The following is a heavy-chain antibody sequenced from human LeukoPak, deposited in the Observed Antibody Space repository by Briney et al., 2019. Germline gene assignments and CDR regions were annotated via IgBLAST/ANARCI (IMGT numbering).Heavy chain of an antibody. Sequence: ASVKVSCKASGYRFSRYGISWVRQAPGQGPEGVGWVSVFNGDTKYAQKFQGRVTVTTEISTDTAYMELSSLRSDDTGVYYCARGHGYYYYMDVWGQGTTVTVSS. D-gene: IGHD3-3*01. CDR1: GYRFSRYG. J-gene: IGHJ6*03. V-gene: IGHV1-18*01. CDR3: ARGHGYYYYMDV. CDR2: VSVFNGDT.